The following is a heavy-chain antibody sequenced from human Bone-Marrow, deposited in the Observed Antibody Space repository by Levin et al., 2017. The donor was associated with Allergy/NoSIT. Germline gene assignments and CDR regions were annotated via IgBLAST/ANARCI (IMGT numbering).Heavy chain of an antibody. CDR1: GFTFSSCC. J-gene: IGHJ5*02. CDR3: ARETTLAGEA. V-gene: IGHV3-7*03. Sequence: HPGGSLRLSCAASGFTFSSCCMSWVRQAPGKGLEWVANIKEDGSQKSYADSVKGRSTTSRDNANNSLYLQMNYLGADDTAVYYCARETTLAGEAWGQGTLVTVSA. CDR2: IKEDGSQK. D-gene: IGHD6-19*01.